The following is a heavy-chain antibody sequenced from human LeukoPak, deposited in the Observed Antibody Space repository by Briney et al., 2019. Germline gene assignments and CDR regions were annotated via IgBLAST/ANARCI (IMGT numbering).Heavy chain of an antibody. CDR2: ISSSSSYI. V-gene: IGHV3-21*01. CDR3: AREGTMVRGKSFDY. CDR1: GFTFSSYS. Sequence: GGSLRLSCAASGFTFSSYSMNWVRQAPGKGLEWVSSISSSSSYIYYTDSVKGRFTISRDNAKNSLYLQMNSLRAEDTAVYYCAREGTMVRGKSFDYWGQGTLVTVSS. D-gene: IGHD3-10*01. J-gene: IGHJ4*02.